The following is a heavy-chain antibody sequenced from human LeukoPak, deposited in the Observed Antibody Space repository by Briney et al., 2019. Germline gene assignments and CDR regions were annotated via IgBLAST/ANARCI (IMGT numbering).Heavy chain of an antibody. J-gene: IGHJ2*01. V-gene: IGHV1-69*06. CDR2: IIPIFGTT. CDR1: GGTFSTDA. D-gene: IGHD6-13*01. Sequence: SVKVSCKASGGTFSTDALAWVRQVPGQGPEWMGRIIPIFGTTNYAETFQGRVTITADISTSTAYMHLSSLRSEDTAIYYCAREAGIAIAGTIWYSDLWGRGTLVTVSS. CDR3: AREAGIAIAGTIWYSDL.